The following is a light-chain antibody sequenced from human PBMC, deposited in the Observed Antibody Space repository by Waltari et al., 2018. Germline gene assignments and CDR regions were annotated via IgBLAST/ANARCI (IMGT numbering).Light chain of an antibody. CDR1: PSVSSY. Sequence: EIVLTQSPATLSLSPGESATPSCRASPSVSSYLAWYQQKPGQAPRPLIYDASNRATGIPARFSGSGSGTDFTLTISSLEPEDFAVYYCQQRSNWPSITFGQGTRLEIK. V-gene: IGKV3-11*01. J-gene: IGKJ5*01. CDR2: DAS. CDR3: QQRSNWPSIT.